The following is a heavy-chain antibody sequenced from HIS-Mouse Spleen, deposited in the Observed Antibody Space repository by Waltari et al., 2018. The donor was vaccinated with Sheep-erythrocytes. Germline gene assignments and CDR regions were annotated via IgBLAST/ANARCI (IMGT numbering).Heavy chain of an antibody. CDR2: ISAYHAHT. V-gene: IGHV1-18*01. CDR1: GYTFTSYG. CDR3: ARDPLYYDSSGSRFDP. Sequence: QVQLVQSGAEVKKPGASVKVSCKASGYTFTSYGISWVRQAPGQGLEWMGWISAYHAHTNYAQKRQGRVTMTTDTSTSTAYMGLRSLRSDDPAVYYCARDPLYYDSSGSRFDPWGQGTLVTVSS. J-gene: IGHJ5*02. D-gene: IGHD3-22*01.